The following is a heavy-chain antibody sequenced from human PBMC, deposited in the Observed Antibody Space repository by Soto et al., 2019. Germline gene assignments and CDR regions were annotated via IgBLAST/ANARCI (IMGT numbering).Heavy chain of an antibody. CDR2: VKSKINGGTV. D-gene: IGHD3-16*01. Sequence: EVQLVESGGALIKPGGSLRLSCAASGFTFSYAWLNWVRQAPGKGLEWVGRVKSKINGGTVDYTAPVRGRFAISRDDSQNTVYLQMNSLKSDVTAVYYCVADLYDWGAYAFDYWGQGTLVTVSS. J-gene: IGHJ4*02. V-gene: IGHV3-15*07. CDR3: VADLYDWGAYAFDY. CDR1: GFTFSYAW.